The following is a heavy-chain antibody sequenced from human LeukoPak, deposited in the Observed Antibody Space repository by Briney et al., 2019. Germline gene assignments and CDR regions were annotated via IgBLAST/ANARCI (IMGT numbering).Heavy chain of an antibody. D-gene: IGHD6-19*01. CDR2: INHSGST. CDR1: GGSFSGYY. J-gene: IGHJ6*02. CDR3: ARGISGWYYYYGMDV. Sequence: PSETLSLTCAVYGGSFSGYYWSWIRQPPGKGLEWIGEINHSGSTNYNPSLKSRVTISVDTSKNQFSLKLSSVTAADTAVYYCARGISGWYYYYGMDVWGQGTTVTVSS. V-gene: IGHV4-34*01.